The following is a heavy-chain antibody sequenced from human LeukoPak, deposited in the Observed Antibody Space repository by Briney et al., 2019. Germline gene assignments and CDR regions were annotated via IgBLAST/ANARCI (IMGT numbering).Heavy chain of an antibody. CDR1: GXTFSSYW. CDR3: STSFSSTEAFDI. CDR2: INSDGSST. V-gene: IGHV3-74*01. J-gene: IGHJ3*02. Sequence: PGGSLRLSCAASGXTFSSYWVHWVRQAPGKGLVWVSRINSDGSSTTYADSVKGRFTISRDNAKNTLYLQMNSLRAEDTAVYYCSTSFSSTEAFDIWGQGTMVTVSS.